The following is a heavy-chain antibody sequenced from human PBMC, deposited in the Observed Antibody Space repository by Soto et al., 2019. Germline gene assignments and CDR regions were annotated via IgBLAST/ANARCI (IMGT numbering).Heavy chain of an antibody. CDR2: INHSGST. J-gene: IGHJ2*01. CDR1: GGSFSGYY. D-gene: IGHD2-15*01. CDR3: ARIVRYCSGGSCLRSYWYFDL. V-gene: IGHV4-34*01. Sequence: QVQLQQWGAGLLKPSETLSLTCAVYGGSFSGYYWSWIRQPPGKGLEWIGEINHSGSTNYNPSLTGRVTISVDTSKNQFSLKLSSVTAADTAVYYCARIVRYCSGGSCLRSYWYFDLWGRGTLVTVSS.